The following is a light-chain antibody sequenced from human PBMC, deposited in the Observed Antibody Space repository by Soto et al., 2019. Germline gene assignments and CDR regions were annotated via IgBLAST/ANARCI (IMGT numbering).Light chain of an antibody. CDR3: QQYNDSPLT. Sequence: EIVLTQFPGTLSLSPGERATLSCRASQTLSTNSLACYQQRPGQTPRLLIYAASTRDTDIPDRFNGSGSGTDFALTISRLEPEDFALYYCQQYNDSPLTFGPGTKVDVK. V-gene: IGKV3-20*01. CDR2: AAS. CDR1: QTLSTNS. J-gene: IGKJ3*01.